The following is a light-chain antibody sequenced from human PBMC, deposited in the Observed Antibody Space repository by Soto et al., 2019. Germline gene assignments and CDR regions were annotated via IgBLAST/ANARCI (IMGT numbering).Light chain of an antibody. J-gene: IGKJ2*01. CDR1: QNLSPS. CDR2: DAS. CDR3: QERTPSRPPMYT. Sequence: EIVLTQSPATLSSSPGERATLSCRASQNLSPSLDWYQQKPGKAPRLILYDASTRATGVPARFTGSGSGTAFTISVTCLEPEDFAIYYCQERTPSRPPMYTFVRGTRL. V-gene: IGKV3-11*01.